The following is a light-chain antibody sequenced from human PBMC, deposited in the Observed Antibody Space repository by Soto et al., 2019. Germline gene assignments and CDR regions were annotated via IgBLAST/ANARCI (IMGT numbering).Light chain of an antibody. V-gene: IGKV1-5*03. CDR2: KAS. J-gene: IGKJ1*01. Sequence: DIQMTQSPSTLSGSFGDRVTITCRASQTISSWLAWYEQKPGKAPKLLIYKASTLKSGVPSRFSGSVYGTEFTLTISSLQTDDFATYYCQHYNSYSEAFGQGTKVDI. CDR3: QHYNSYSEA. CDR1: QTISSW.